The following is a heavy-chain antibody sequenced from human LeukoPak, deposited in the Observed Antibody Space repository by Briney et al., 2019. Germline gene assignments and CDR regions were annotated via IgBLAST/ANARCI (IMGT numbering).Heavy chain of an antibody. CDR1: GFTFSSYG. Sequence: GGSLRLSCAASGFTFSSYGMTWVRQAPGRGLEWVSTVNEGGENTHCADSVKGRFTISRDNAKNTLSLQMDSLRGEDSAMYYCATDTGAFHFAYWGQGTLVAVSS. CDR2: VNEGGENT. D-gene: IGHD2-8*02. J-gene: IGHJ4*02. V-gene: IGHV3-23*01. CDR3: ATDTGAFHFAY.